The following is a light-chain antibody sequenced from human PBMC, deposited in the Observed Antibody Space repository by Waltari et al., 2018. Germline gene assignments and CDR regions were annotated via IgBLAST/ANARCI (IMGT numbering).Light chain of an antibody. V-gene: IGKV1-5*03. CDR3: QQYQKSPWT. CDR2: KAS. J-gene: IGKJ1*01. CDR1: QRLNNW. Sequence: DIQRTQSPSTLSASVCDRGPITCRASQRLNNWSAWFQQKPGKAPKVLIHKASILESGVPSRFSGSVSGTEFTLTISSLQPDDFGSYYCQQYQKSPWTFGQGTKVEIK.